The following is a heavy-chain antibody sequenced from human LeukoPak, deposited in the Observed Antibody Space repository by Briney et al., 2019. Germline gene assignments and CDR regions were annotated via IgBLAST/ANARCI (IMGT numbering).Heavy chain of an antibody. CDR3: ARGLSLYGDHRFYYFDY. Sequence: SETLSLTCTVSGGSISSYYWSWIRQPAGKGLEWIGRIYTSGSTNYSPSLKSRVTMSVDTSKNQFSLKLSSVTAADTAVYYCARGLSLYGDHRFYYFDYWGQGTLVTVSS. CDR2: IYTSGST. CDR1: GGSISSYY. D-gene: IGHD4-17*01. J-gene: IGHJ4*02. V-gene: IGHV4-4*07.